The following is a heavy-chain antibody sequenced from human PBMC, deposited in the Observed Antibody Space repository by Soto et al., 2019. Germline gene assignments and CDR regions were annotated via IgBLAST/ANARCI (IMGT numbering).Heavy chain of an antibody. D-gene: IGHD3-10*01. Sequence: SETLSLTCTVSGDSISSYYWSWIRQPPGKGLEWIGYIYYSGSTNYNPSLKSRVTISVDTSKNQFSLKLSSVTAADTAVYYCARGEMVRGVITPYYYYGMDVWGQGTTVTVSS. CDR2: IYYSGST. CDR3: ARGEMVRGVITPYYYYGMDV. J-gene: IGHJ6*02. V-gene: IGHV4-59*12. CDR1: GDSISSYY.